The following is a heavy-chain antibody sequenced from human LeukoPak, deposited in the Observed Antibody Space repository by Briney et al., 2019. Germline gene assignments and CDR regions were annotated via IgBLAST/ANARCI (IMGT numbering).Heavy chain of an antibody. CDR3: ARYDSSGSYFDY. J-gene: IGHJ4*02. Sequence: SVKVSCKASGGTFSNYAISWLRQAPGQGLEWMGGIIPLFGSAKYAQKFQGRVTITMDESTTTAYMELSSLRSEDTAVYYCARYDSSGSYFDYWGQGTLVTVSS. V-gene: IGHV1-69*05. CDR2: IIPLFGSA. D-gene: IGHD3-22*01. CDR1: GGTFSNYA.